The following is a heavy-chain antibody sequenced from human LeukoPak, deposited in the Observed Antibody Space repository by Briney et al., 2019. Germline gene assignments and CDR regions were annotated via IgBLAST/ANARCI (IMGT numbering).Heavy chain of an antibody. CDR1: GFTFSSYG. J-gene: IGHJ1*01. CDR3: ASPEGGSYYSLDFQH. D-gene: IGHD1-26*01. V-gene: IGHV3-30*19. CDR2: ISYDGSNK. Sequence: GGSLRLSCAASGFTFSSYGMHWVRQAPGKGLEWVAVISYDGSNKYYADSVKGRFTISRDNSKNTLYLQMNSLRAEDTAVYYCASPEGGSYYSLDFQHWGQGTLVTVSS.